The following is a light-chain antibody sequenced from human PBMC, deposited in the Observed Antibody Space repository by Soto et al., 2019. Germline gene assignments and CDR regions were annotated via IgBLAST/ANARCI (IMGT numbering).Light chain of an antibody. CDR1: SSDVGGYNY. CDR2: DVS. Sequence: QSALTQPASVSGSPGQSITISCTGTSSDVGGYNYVSWYQHHPGKAPKLMIYDVSNRPSGISNRFSGSKSGNTASLTISGLQVEDEGDYYCSSCTSGSTYVFGTGTKVTVL. V-gene: IGLV2-14*03. J-gene: IGLJ1*01. CDR3: SSCTSGSTYV.